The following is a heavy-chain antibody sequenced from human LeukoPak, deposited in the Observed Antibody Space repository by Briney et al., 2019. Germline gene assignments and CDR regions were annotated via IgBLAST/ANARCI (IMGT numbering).Heavy chain of an antibody. D-gene: IGHD3-3*01. V-gene: IGHV4-4*07. CDR2: IYTSGST. J-gene: IGHJ3*02. CDR1: GGSISGYY. Sequence: SETLSLTCTVSGGSISGYYWSWIRQPAGKGLEWIGRIYTSGSTNYNPSLKSRVTMSVDTSKNQFSLKLSSVTAADTAVYYCARVFTHQDAFDIWGQGTMVTVSS. CDR3: ARVFTHQDAFDI.